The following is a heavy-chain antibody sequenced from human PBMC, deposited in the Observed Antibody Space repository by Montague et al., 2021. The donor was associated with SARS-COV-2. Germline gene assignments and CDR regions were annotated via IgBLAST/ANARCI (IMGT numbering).Heavy chain of an antibody. J-gene: IGHJ4*02. D-gene: IGHD2/OR15-2a*01. V-gene: IGHV2-70*01. Sequence: PALVKPTQTLTLTCTFSGFSITTSTMGVGWIRQPPGRALEWLALIDWTHDQYYSRSLGTRLTISPGTSKSQVVLTLTNVDTVDTATYYCARNRLSVFDFWGQGTLVTVSS. CDR1: GFSITTSTMG. CDR2: IDWTHDQ. CDR3: ARNRLSVFDF.